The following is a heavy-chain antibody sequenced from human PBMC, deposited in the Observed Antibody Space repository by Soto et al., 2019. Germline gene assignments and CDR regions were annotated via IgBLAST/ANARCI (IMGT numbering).Heavy chain of an antibody. J-gene: IGHJ6*02. CDR1: GFTFSSYA. V-gene: IGHV3-23*01. Sequence: EVQLLESGGGLVQPGGSLRLSCAASGFTFSSYAMSWVRQAPGKGLEWVSAISGSGGSTYYADSVKGRFTISRDNSTNTLYLKVNSRIADDAAVYYCAKEAHYYYGMDVWGQGTTVTVSS. CDR2: ISGSGGST. CDR3: AKEAHYYYGMDV.